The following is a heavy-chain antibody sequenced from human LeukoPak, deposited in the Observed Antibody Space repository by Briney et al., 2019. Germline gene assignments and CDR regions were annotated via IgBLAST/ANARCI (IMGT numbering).Heavy chain of an antibody. D-gene: IGHD3-22*01. CDR3: AKTVMDYYDSSGRYYFVY. CDR2: ISGSGGST. V-gene: IGHV3-23*01. CDR1: GFTFSSYA. Sequence: GGSLRLSCAASGFTFSSYAMSWVRQAPGKGLEWVSAISGSGGSTYYADSVKGRFTISRDNSKNTLYLQMNSLRAEDTAVYYCAKTVMDYYDSSGRYYFVYWGQGTLVTVSS. J-gene: IGHJ4*02.